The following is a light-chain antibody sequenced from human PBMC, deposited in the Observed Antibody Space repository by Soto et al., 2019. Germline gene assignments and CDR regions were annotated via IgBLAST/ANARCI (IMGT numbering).Light chain of an antibody. Sequence: QSVLTQPPSASGTPGQRVTISCSGGSSNIGSNTVNWYQQLPGTAPNLLIYCNNQRPSGVPDRFSGSKSGTSASLAISGLQSEDEADYYCAAWDDTLNGVVFGGGTKLTVL. J-gene: IGLJ2*01. CDR3: AAWDDTLNGVV. CDR2: CNN. CDR1: SSNIGSNT. V-gene: IGLV1-44*01.